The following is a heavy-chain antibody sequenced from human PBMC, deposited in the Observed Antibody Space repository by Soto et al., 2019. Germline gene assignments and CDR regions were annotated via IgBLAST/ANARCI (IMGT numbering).Heavy chain of an antibody. CDR1: GGSISSYY. CDR2: IYYSGST. D-gene: IGHD6-13*01. Sequence: QVQLQESGPGLVKPSETLSLTCTVSGGSISSYYWSWIRQPPGKGLEWIGYIYYSGSTNYNPSLKSRVTISVDTSKNQFSLKLSSVTAADTAVYYCASSNIAAAGFYYYGMDVWGLGTTVTVSS. J-gene: IGHJ6*02. V-gene: IGHV4-59*01. CDR3: ASSNIAAAGFYYYGMDV.